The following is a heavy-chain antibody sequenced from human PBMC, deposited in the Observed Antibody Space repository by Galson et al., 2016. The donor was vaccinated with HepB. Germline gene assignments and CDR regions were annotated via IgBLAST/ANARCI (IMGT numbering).Heavy chain of an antibody. Sequence: SETLSLTCTVSGASISSYYWSWFRQPPGRELEWIGFIYYSGNTRYNPSLKSRVSISLDTSKSQFSLKLRSVTAADAAVYYCGRDGPGSGSNYDYCGADVWGQRAAVTGPS. D-gene: IGHD3-10*01. J-gene: IGHJ6*02. CDR1: GASISSYY. CDR2: IYYSGNT. CDR3: GRDGPGSGSNYDYCGADV. V-gene: IGHV4-59*01.